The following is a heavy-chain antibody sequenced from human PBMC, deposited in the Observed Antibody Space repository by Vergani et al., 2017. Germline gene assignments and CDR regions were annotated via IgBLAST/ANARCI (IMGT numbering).Heavy chain of an antibody. CDR2: MYHSGST. J-gene: IGHJ4*02. D-gene: IGHD3-10*01. Sequence: QVRLQESGPGLVKPSETLSLTCSVSGGSMSGYYWCWIRQPPGEELEWIGYMYHSGSTNYNPSLETRVTISGATSKNQFSLKLNSVTAADTAVYYCGRVADFYGLRSRLLALWGQGILVTVSS. CDR1: GGSMSGYY. CDR3: GRVADFYGLRSRLLAL. V-gene: IGHV4-59*01.